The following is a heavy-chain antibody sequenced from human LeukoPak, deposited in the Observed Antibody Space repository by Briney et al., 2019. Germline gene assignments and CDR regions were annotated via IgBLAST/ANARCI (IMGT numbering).Heavy chain of an antibody. CDR2: IYYSGST. D-gene: IGHD3-10*01. CDR1: GGSISSYY. Sequence: SETLSLTCTVSGGSISSYYWSWIRQPPGKGLEWIGYIYYSGSTNYNPSLKSRVTMSVDTSKNQFSLKLSSVTAADTAVYYCARYFGGYYGSGSYLGYNWFDPWGQGTLVTVSS. J-gene: IGHJ5*02. V-gene: IGHV4-59*08. CDR3: ARYFGGYYGSGSYLGYNWFDP.